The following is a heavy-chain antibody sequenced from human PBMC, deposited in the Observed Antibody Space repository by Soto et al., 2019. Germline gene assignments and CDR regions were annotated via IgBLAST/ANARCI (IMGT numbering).Heavy chain of an antibody. CDR3: ATRVPFDFLSGYYANYYFFYGMDV. Sequence: GASVKVSCKVSGYTLTELSMHWVRQAPGKGLEWMGGFDPEDGETIYAQKFQGRVTMTEDTSTDTAYMELSSLRSEDTAVYYCATRVPFDFLSGYYANYYFFYGMDVWGQETTVTVSS. D-gene: IGHD3-3*01. CDR2: FDPEDGET. V-gene: IGHV1-24*01. J-gene: IGHJ6*02. CDR1: GYTLTELS.